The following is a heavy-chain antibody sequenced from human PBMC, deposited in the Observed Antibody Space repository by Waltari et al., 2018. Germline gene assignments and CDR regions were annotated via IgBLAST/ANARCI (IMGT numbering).Heavy chain of an antibody. V-gene: IGHV3-7*01. Sequence: EVKLVDSGGGLVQPGGSLRVSCAASGFMLSTNWMSWVRQAPGKGLEWVANIKEDGSEEYYVDSVKGRFTISRDNAKTSLYLQMNSLRVEDTAVYYCARDGDGYPDWGQGSLVIVSS. CDR3: ARDGDGYPD. CDR2: IKEDGSEE. D-gene: IGHD5-12*01. CDR1: GFMLSTNW. J-gene: IGHJ4*02.